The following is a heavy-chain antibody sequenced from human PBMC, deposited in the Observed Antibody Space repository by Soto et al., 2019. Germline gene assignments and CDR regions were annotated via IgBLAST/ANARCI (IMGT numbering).Heavy chain of an antibody. D-gene: IGHD2-2*01. V-gene: IGHV4-39*01. CDR2: IYYSGST. CDR1: GGSISSSSYY. J-gene: IGHJ4*02. Sequence: SETLSLTCTVSGGSISSSSYYWGWIRQPPGKGLEWIGSIYYSGSTYYNPSLKSRVTISVDTSKNQFSLKLSSVTAADTAVYYCARGRIDIVVVPAVSFDDWGQGTLVTISS. CDR3: ARGRIDIVVVPAVSFDD.